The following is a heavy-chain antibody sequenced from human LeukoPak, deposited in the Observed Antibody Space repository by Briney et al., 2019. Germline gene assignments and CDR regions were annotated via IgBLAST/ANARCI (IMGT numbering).Heavy chain of an antibody. CDR2: IDPGDSDT. J-gene: IGHJ4*02. V-gene: IGHV5-51*01. CDR3: AKHSGRGMVQVDEEIDY. Sequence: GETLKISCWASGYSFTSNWIGCVRQMPGTFLEWMGFIDPGDSDTRYSQSFQGQVPISADKSISTAYLQWSSLKASDTAMYYCAKHSGRGMVQVDEEIDYWGQGTLVTVSS. CDR1: GYSFTSNW. D-gene: IGHD3-10*01.